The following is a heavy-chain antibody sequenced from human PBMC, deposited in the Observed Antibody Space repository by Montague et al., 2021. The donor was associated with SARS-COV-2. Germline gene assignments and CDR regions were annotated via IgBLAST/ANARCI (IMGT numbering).Heavy chain of an antibody. CDR2: IYYSGNT. V-gene: IGHV4-39*01. Sequence: SETLSLTCTVSGASISRSSYYWGWIRQPPGKGLEWIGNIYYSGNTHYNPSLKSRVTISVDTSKNQFSLTLSSVTVADTAIYYCARQGNSGNLIDYWGQGTLVTVSS. J-gene: IGHJ4*02. CDR1: GASISRSSYY. D-gene: IGHD3-10*01. CDR3: ARQGNSGNLIDY.